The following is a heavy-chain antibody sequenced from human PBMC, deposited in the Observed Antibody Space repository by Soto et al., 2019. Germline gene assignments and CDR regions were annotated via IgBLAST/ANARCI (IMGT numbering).Heavy chain of an antibody. CDR1: GGAFSSYA. D-gene: IGHD2-21*02. Sequence: QVQLVQSGAEVQKPGSSVKVSCKASGGAFSSYAFSWVRQAPGQGLEWMGGIIPIFGIINYAQKFQGRVTITADKSTSTAYMELSGLRFEDTAVYFCARGGRCGGDCYWEDYWGQGTVVTVSS. CDR3: ARGGRCGGDCYWEDY. J-gene: IGHJ4*02. CDR2: IIPIFGII. V-gene: IGHV1-69*17.